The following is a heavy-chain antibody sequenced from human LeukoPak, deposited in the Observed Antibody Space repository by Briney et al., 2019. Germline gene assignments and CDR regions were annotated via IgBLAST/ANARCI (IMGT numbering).Heavy chain of an antibody. V-gene: IGHV4-39*01. D-gene: IGHD3-16*01. CDR2: IYYSGST. Sequence: SETLSLTCTVSGGSISSSSYYWGWIRQPPGKGLEWIGSIYYSGSTYYNPSLKSRVTISIDTSKNQFSLKLSSVTAADTAVYYCARGLRLGEFDNYWGQGTLVTVSS. CDR3: ARGLRLGEFDNY. CDR1: GGSISSSSYY. J-gene: IGHJ4*02.